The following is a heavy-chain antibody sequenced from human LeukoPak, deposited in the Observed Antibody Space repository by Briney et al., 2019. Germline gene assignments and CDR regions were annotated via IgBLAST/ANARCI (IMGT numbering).Heavy chain of an antibody. Sequence: PGGSLRLSCAASGFTFSNYAMHWVRQAPGKGLEYVSAISSNGGSTYYANSVKGRFTISRDNSKNTLYLQMGSLRAEDMAVYYCARISRAALGTDCWGQGTLVTVSS. D-gene: IGHD6-25*01. V-gene: IGHV3-64*01. J-gene: IGHJ4*02. CDR2: ISSNGGST. CDR1: GFTFSNYA. CDR3: ARISRAALGTDC.